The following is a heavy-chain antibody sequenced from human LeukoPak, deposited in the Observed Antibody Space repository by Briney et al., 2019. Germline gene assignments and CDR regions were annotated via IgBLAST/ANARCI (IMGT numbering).Heavy chain of an antibody. CDR3: ARDLGNYDYVWGSYHSEVYFDY. D-gene: IGHD3-16*02. CDR2: INDGGGGT. J-gene: IGHJ4*02. V-gene: IGHV3-23*01. Sequence: PGGSLRLSCAASGFTFSTYAMSWVRQVPGKGLQWVSRINDGGGGTSYADSVKGRFTIPRDNSKNMLYLQMNSLRAEDTAVYYCARDLGNYDYVWGSYHSEVYFDYWGQGTLVTVSS. CDR1: GFTFSTYA.